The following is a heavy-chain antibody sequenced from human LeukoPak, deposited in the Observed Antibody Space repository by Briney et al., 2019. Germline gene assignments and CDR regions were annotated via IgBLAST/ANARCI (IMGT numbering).Heavy chain of an antibody. D-gene: IGHD6-13*01. Sequence: AGGSLRLSRAASGFIFSRHTMHWVRQAPGKGLHWVALISYDGSNEYFADSVKGRFTISRDNSRNTLSLQVNSLRLEDTAVYYCVRSSAAAKYYFDYWGQGTLVTVSS. CDR3: VRSSAAAKYYFDY. CDR1: GFIFSRHT. V-gene: IGHV3-30-3*01. CDR2: ISYDGSNE. J-gene: IGHJ4*02.